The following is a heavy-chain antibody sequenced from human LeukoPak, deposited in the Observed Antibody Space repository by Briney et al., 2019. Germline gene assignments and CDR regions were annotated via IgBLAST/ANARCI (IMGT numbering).Heavy chain of an antibody. V-gene: IGHV4-38-2*02. CDR1: GYSITSGYY. Sequence: SETLSLTCTVSGYSITSGYYWGWIRQPPGKGLEWIGSIYHSGSTFYNPSLKSRVTISVDTSKNQFSLKLSSVTAADTAAYYCARLILWFGERQGFDIWGQGTMVTVSS. J-gene: IGHJ3*02. CDR2: IYHSGST. CDR3: ARLILWFGERQGFDI. D-gene: IGHD3-10*01.